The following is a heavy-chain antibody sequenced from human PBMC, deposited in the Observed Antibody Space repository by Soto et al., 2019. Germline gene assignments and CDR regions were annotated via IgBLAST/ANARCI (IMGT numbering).Heavy chain of an antibody. D-gene: IGHD3-22*01. Sequence: GESLKISCRSSGYRFTSYWIAWVRQMPGKGLEWMGIIFPSDSDTRYSPSFQGQVTISADRSTSTVFLQWASLKASDTAVYFCARKDKSGYFNWFDPWGQGTLVTV. CDR2: IFPSDSDT. V-gene: IGHV5-51*01. CDR1: GYRFTSYW. CDR3: ARKDKSGYFNWFDP. J-gene: IGHJ5*02.